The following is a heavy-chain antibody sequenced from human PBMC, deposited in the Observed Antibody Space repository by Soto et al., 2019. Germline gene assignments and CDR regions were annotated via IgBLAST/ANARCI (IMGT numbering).Heavy chain of an antibody. CDR3: ARDLLVDCSSTSCYDSGAVDY. CDR1: GGTFSSYT. V-gene: IGHV1-69*04. Sequence: SVKVSCKASGGTFSSYTISWVRQAPGQGLEWMGRIIPILGIANYAQKFQGRVTITADKSTSTAYMELSSLRSEDTAVYYCARDLLVDCSSTSCYDSGAVDYWGQGTLVTVSS. D-gene: IGHD2-2*01. J-gene: IGHJ4*02. CDR2: IIPILGIA.